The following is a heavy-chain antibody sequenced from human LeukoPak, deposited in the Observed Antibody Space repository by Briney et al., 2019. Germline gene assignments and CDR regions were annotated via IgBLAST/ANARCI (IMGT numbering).Heavy chain of an antibody. J-gene: IGHJ2*01. CDR1: GFTVSSNY. CDR2: IYSGGST. Sequence: PGGSLRLSCAASGFTVSSNYMSWVRQAPGKGLEWVSVIYSGGSTYYADSVKGRFTISRDNSKNTLYLQMNSLRAEDTAVYYCARESTSWYFDLWGRGTLVTVFS. V-gene: IGHV3-53*01. CDR3: ARESTSWYFDL. D-gene: IGHD2-2*01.